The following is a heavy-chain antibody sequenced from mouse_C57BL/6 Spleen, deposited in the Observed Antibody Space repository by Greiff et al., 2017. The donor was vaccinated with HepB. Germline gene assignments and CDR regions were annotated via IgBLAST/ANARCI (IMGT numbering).Heavy chain of an antibody. J-gene: IGHJ3*01. CDR1: GFNIKDYY. V-gene: IGHV14-1*01. D-gene: IGHD2-4*01. Sequence: EVQLQQSGAELVRPGASVKLSCTASGFNIKDYYMHWVKQRPEQGLEWIGRIDPEDGDTEYAPTFQGKATMTADTSSNTAYLQRSILTSEDPAVYDGTARAYDYGGAWFAYWGQGTLVTVSA. CDR3: TARAYDYGGAWFAY. CDR2: IDPEDGDT.